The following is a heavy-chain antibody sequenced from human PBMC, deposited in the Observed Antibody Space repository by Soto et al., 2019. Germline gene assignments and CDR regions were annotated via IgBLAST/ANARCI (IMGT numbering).Heavy chain of an antibody. D-gene: IGHD6-13*01. CDR3: ARIAAAGYEYYYYGMDV. J-gene: IGHJ6*02. V-gene: IGHV4-4*02. Sequence: TLSLTCAVSGGSISSSNWWSWVRQPPGKGLEWIGEIYHSGSTNYNPSLKSRVTISVDKSKNQFSLKLSSVTAADTAVYYCARIAAAGYEYYYYGMDVWGQGTTVTVSS. CDR2: IYHSGST. CDR1: GGSISSSNW.